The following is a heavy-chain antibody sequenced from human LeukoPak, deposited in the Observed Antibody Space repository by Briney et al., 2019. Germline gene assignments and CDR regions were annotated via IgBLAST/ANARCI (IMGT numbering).Heavy chain of an antibody. J-gene: IGHJ4*02. V-gene: IGHV1-8*02. CDR1: GYTFISYE. CDR2: MNPNSGNT. D-gene: IGHD7-27*01. Sequence: ASVKVSCKASGYTFISYEIHWVRQATGQGLEWMGWMNPNSGNTGYAQKLQGRVTMTTDTSTSTAYMELRSLRSDDTAVYYCAREAWGRGFDYWGQGTLVTVSS. CDR3: AREAWGRGFDY.